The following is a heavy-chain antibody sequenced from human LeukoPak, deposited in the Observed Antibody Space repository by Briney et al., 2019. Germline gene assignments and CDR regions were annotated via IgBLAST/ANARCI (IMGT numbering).Heavy chain of an antibody. J-gene: IGHJ4*02. CDR2: IYSGGST. Sequence: PGRSLRLSCAASGFTVSSNYMSWVRQAPGKGLEWVSVIYSGGSTYYADSVKGRFTISRDNSKNTLYLQMNSLRAEDTAVYYCARVTGAVALDYWGQGTLVTVSS. CDR3: ARVTGAVALDY. CDR1: GFTVSSNY. D-gene: IGHD6-19*01. V-gene: IGHV3-53*01.